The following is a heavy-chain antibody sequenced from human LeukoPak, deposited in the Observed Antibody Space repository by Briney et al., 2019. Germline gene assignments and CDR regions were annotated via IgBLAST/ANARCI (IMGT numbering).Heavy chain of an antibody. D-gene: IGHD6-13*01. CDR1: TPTFTSYA. Sequence: SRTPAWAPATPTFTSYAIGCVSPPQGKLLGWVSATIGSGGSTYYAESVKGRFTISRDNSKNTLYLQMSSLRAEDTAVYYCAKATRPYSIAAAGTWVDPWGQGTLVTVSS. CDR3: AKATRPYSIAAAGTWVDP. V-gene: IGHV3-23*01. CDR2: TIGSGGST. J-gene: IGHJ5*02.